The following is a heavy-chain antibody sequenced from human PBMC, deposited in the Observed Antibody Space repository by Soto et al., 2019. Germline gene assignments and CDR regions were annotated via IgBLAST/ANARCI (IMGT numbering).Heavy chain of an antibody. D-gene: IGHD6-6*01. V-gene: IGHV3-30*03. J-gene: IGHJ4*02. CDR3: DVLANIAAREHFDY. CDR1: GFTFSSYG. Sequence: QVQLVESGGGVVQPGRSLRLSCAASGFTFSSYGMHWVRQAPGKGLEWVAVISYDGSNKYYADSVKGRFTISRDNSKNTLYLQMNSLRAEDTAVYYCDVLANIAAREHFDYWGQGTLVTVSS. CDR2: ISYDGSNK.